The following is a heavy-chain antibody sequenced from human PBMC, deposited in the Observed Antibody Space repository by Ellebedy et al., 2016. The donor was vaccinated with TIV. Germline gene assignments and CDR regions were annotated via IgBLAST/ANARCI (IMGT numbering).Heavy chain of an antibody. CDR1: GYTFTSYV. V-gene: IGHV1-18*01. J-gene: IGHJ5*02. CDR3: ARYCNSTTCSNWFDP. Sequence: AASVKVSCKASGYTFTSYVISWVRQAPGQGLEWMGWSSAHNGNTNYAQRLQGRVTMTTATFTSTAYMELRSLRSDDTAVYYCARYCNSTTCSNWFDPWGQGTLVTVSS. CDR2: SSAHNGNT. D-gene: IGHD2-2*01.